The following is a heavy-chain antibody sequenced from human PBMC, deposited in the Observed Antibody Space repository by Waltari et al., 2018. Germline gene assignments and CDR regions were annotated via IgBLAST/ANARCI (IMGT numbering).Heavy chain of an antibody. V-gene: IGHV4-34*01. D-gene: IGHD6-6*01. J-gene: IGHJ6*03. CDR3: ARGIAARPHYYYYYMDV. CDR1: GGSFSGYY. Sequence: QVQLQQCGAGLLKPSETLSLTCAVYGGSFSGYYWSWIRQPPGTGLAWIGEINHSGSTNYNPSLKSRVTISVDTSKNQFSLKLSSVTAADTAVYYCARGIAARPHYYYYYMDVWGKGTTVTISS. CDR2: INHSGST.